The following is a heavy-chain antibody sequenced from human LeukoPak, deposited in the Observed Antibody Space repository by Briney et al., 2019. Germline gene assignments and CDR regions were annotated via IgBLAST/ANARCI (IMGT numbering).Heavy chain of an antibody. Sequence: SETLSLTRAVYGGSFSGYYWSWIRQPPGTGREWSGEINHSGSTNYNPSLKSRVNISVDTSKNQFSLKLSSVTAADTAVHYWARRRGYIGYCSSTTCYAYNYWGQGTLVTVSS. J-gene: IGHJ4*02. CDR2: INHSGST. D-gene: IGHD2-2*03. V-gene: IGHV4-34*01. CDR1: GGSFSGYY. CDR3: ARRRGYIGYCSSTTCYAYNY.